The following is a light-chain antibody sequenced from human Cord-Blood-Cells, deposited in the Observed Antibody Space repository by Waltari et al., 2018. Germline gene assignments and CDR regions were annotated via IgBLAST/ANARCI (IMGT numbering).Light chain of an antibody. CDR2: AAS. J-gene: IGKJ1*01. CDR1: QSISSY. V-gene: IGKV1-39*01. CDR3: QQSYSTLWT. Sequence: IQMPQSPSSLSASVGDRVTITCRASQSISSYLNWYQQKPGKAPKLLIYAASSVQSGVTSRFSGSGSGTDCTLTISSLQPEEFATYYCQQSYSTLWTLGQGTKVEIK.